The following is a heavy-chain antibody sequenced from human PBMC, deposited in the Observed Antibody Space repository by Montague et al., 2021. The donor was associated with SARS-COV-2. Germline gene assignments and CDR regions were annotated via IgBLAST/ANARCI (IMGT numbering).Heavy chain of an antibody. J-gene: IGHJ2*01. CDR2: IYTGGYV. Sequence: SETLSLTCSVSGDSISRYYWSWIRQSGGKGLEWIGRIYTGGYVNYNPALQGRVSMSVDTSKCQVSLNVTSVTAADTAVYYCARAIWHLDVWGRGILVTVSS. V-gene: IGHV4-4*07. CDR3: ARAIWHLDV. CDR1: GDSISRYY.